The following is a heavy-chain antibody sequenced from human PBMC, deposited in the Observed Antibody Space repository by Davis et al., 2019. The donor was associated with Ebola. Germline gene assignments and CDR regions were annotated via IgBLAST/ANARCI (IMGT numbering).Heavy chain of an antibody. CDR3: ATLYGYCTGGVCYDYGMDV. Sequence: ESLKISCAASGFTVSSNYMSWVRQPPGKGLEWIGYIYYSGSTNYNPSLKSRVTISVDTSKNQFSLKLSSVTAADTAVYYCATLYGYCTGGVCYDYGMDVWGQGTTVTVSS. V-gene: IGHV4-59*02. D-gene: IGHD2-8*02. J-gene: IGHJ6*02. CDR1: GFTVSSNY. CDR2: IYYSGST.